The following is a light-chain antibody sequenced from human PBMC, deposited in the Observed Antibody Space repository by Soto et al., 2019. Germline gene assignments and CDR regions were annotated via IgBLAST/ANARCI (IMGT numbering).Light chain of an antibody. Sequence: QYALTQPPSASGSPGQSVTISCTGTSSDVGGYNSVSWYQQHPGKVPRLMIYEVSKRPSGVPDRFSGSKSVNTASLTVSGLQAEDEADYYCSSYAGSNNLVFGGGTKLTVL. J-gene: IGLJ2*01. CDR1: SSDVGGYNS. V-gene: IGLV2-8*01. CDR2: EVS. CDR3: SSYAGSNNLV.